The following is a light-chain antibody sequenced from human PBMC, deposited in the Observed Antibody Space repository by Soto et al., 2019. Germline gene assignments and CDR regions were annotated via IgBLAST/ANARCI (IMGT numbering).Light chain of an antibody. J-gene: IGKJ1*01. V-gene: IGKV3-15*01. CDR1: QSVNIH. CDR2: GAS. Sequence: EIVMTQSPATLSVSPGERATLSCRASQSVNIHLAWYQQKPGQAPRLLIYGASTRATGIPARFSGSGSGTEFTLTISSLQSEDFAVYYCQQYNNWPSWTFGQGTKVDIK. CDR3: QQYNNWPSWT.